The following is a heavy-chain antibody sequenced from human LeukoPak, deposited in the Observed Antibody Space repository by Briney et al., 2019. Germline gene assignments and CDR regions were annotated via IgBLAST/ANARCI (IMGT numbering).Heavy chain of an antibody. Sequence: SETLSLTCTVSGGSISSSSYYWGWIRQPPGKGLEWIGSIYYSGSTYYNPSLKSRVTISVATSKNQFSLKLCSVTAADTAVYYCARHPWGFPPPTHPEAIVVVPAAFRIAAAGPFDYWGQGTLVTVSS. V-gene: IGHV4-39*01. D-gene: IGHD2-2*01. CDR2: IYYSGST. CDR3: ARHPWGFPPPTHPEAIVVVPAAFRIAAAGPFDY. J-gene: IGHJ4*02. CDR1: GGSISSSSYY.